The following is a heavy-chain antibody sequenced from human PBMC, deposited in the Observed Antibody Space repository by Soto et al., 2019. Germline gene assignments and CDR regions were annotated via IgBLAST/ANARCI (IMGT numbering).Heavy chain of an antibody. CDR3: ATGQKVPYYHSTGYYDF. V-gene: IGHV4-4*02. CDR1: GGSITSTNW. D-gene: IGHD3-22*01. J-gene: IGHJ4*02. CDR2: IYHSGST. Sequence: SETLSLTCTVSGGSITSTNWWSWLRQPPGERLEWIGEIYHSGSTNYNPSLKGRATLSLDKSQNQFSLELNSVTATDTAVYFCATGQKVPYYHSTGYYDFWGLGTLVTVSS.